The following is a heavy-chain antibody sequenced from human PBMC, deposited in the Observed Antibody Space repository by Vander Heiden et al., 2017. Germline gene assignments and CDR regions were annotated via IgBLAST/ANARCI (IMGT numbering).Heavy chain of an antibody. Sequence: EVQLLESGGGLVQPGGSLRLSCAAHGCTFSSYALSLVRQAQGKGLEWVSAISGSGGSTYYADSVKGRFTISRDNSKNTLYLQMNSLRAEDTAVYYCAKDNSYYYYGMDVWGQGTTVTVSS. J-gene: IGHJ6*02. CDR1: GCTFSSYA. D-gene: IGHD1-20*01. CDR2: ISGSGGST. CDR3: AKDNSYYYYGMDV. V-gene: IGHV3-23*01.